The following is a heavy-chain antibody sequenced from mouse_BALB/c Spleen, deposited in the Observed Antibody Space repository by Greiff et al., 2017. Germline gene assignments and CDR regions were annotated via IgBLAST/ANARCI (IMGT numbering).Heavy chain of an antibody. CDR1: GYTFTDYN. J-gene: IGHJ4*01. V-gene: IGHV1S29*02. D-gene: IGHD1-1*01. Sequence: EVQLQQSGPELAKPGASVKISCKASGYTFTDYNMHWVKQSHGKSLEWIGYIYPYNGGTGYNQKFKSKATLTVDTSSSTAYMELRSLTSEDSAVYYCENCITTDVARSAMDYWGQGTSVTVSS. CDR3: ENCITTDVARSAMDY. CDR2: IYPYNGGT.